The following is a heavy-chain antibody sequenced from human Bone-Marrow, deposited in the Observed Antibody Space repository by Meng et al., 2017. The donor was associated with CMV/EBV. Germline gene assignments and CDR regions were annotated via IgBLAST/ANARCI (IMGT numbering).Heavy chain of an antibody. J-gene: IGHJ4*02. V-gene: IGHV1-69*05. CDR1: GGTFSSYA. D-gene: IGHD5-12*01. Sequence: SVKVSCKASGGTFSSYAISWVRQAPGQGLEWMGGIIPIFGTANYAQKFQGRVTITTDESTSTAYMELRSLRSDDTAVYYCAREDSGYDLDYWGQGTLVTVSS. CDR3: AREDSGYDLDY. CDR2: IIPIFGTA.